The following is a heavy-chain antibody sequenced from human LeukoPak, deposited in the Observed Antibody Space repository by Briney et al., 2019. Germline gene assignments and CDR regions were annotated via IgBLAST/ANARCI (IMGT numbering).Heavy chain of an antibody. J-gene: IGHJ6*03. CDR1: GFTFSTYG. CDR2: IRSGGINK. Sequence: GGSLRLSCAASGFTFSTYGMHWVRQASGKGLEWVAFIRSGGINKYYADSVKGRFTISRDNSKNTLYLQMNSLRVEDTAVYYCARDRVTMIRGVRILDYYYYYMDVWGKGTTVTISS. D-gene: IGHD3-10*01. CDR3: ARDRVTMIRGVRILDYYYYYMDV. V-gene: IGHV3-30*02.